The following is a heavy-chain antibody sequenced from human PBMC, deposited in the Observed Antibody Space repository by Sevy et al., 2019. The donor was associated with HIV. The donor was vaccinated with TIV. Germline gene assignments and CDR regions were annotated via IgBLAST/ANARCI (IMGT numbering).Heavy chain of an antibody. CDR1: GFTFSSYT. V-gene: IGHV3-21*01. CDR2: ISSSSTYI. Sequence: GGSLRLSCAASGFTFSSYTMNWVRQAPGRGLEWVSSISSSSTYIYYADSLKGRFTISRDNAKNSVYLQMNSLRAEDTAVYYCARDGGCTSTSCLLYFDYWGQGTLVTVSS. D-gene: IGHD2-2*01. J-gene: IGHJ4*02. CDR3: ARDGGCTSTSCLLYFDY.